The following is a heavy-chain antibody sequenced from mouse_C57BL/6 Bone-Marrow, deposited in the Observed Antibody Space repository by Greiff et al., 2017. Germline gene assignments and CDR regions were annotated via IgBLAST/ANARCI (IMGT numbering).Heavy chain of an antibody. CDR1: GYTFTDYY. D-gene: IGHD4-1*01. Sequence: EVQLQESGPVLVKPGASVKMSCKASGYTFTDYYMNWVKQSHGKSLEWIGVINPYNGGTSYNQKFKGNATLTVDKSSSTAYMELNSLTSEDSAVYYCARLGTDYGCQGTTLTVSS. J-gene: IGHJ2*01. CDR2: INPYNGGT. V-gene: IGHV1-19*01. CDR3: ARLGTDY.